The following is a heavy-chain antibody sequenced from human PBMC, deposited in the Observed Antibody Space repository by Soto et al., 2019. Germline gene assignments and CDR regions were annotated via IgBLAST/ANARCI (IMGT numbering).Heavy chain of an antibody. V-gene: IGHV3-23*01. Sequence: GGSLRLSCAASGFTLSNYAMSWVRQAPGKGLEWVSTISASGGGTYYADSVKGRFTISRDNSKSTLYLQMNSLRAEDTAVYSCAKVAYDDSSPSFDHWGQGTLVTVSS. CDR3: AKVAYDDSSPSFDH. J-gene: IGHJ4*02. D-gene: IGHD3-22*01. CDR2: ISASGGGT. CDR1: GFTLSNYA.